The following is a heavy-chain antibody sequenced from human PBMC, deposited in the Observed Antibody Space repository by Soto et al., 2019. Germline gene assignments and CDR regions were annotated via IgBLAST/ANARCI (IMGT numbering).Heavy chain of an antibody. V-gene: IGHV3-30-3*01. CDR2: ISYDGSNK. D-gene: IGHD2-21*02. Sequence: VAVISYDGSNKYYADSVKGRFTISRDNSKNTLYLQMNSLRAEDTAVYYCARDHHNCGGDCYPDYWGQGTLVTVSS. J-gene: IGHJ4*02. CDR3: ARDHHNCGGDCYPDY.